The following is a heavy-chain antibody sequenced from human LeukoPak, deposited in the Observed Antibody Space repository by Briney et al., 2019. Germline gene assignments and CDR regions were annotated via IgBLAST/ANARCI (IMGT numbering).Heavy chain of an antibody. CDR3: ARDPSSWNGFQH. D-gene: IGHD6-13*01. J-gene: IGHJ1*01. Sequence: PGGSLRLSCAASGFTFSSYSMNWVRQAPGKGLEWVSSISSSSSYIYYADSVKGRFTISRDNAKNSLYLQMNSLRAEDTAVYYCARDPSSWNGFQHWGQGTLVTVSS. CDR2: ISSSSSYI. CDR1: GFTFSSYS. V-gene: IGHV3-21*01.